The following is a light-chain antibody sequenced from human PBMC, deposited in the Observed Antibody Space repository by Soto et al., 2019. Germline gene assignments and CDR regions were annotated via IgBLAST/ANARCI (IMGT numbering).Light chain of an antibody. CDR2: SAS. CDR3: QQGNNWPLT. CDR1: QSISSE. V-gene: IGKV3-15*01. Sequence: EIVMTQSPATLSVSPGERATLSCRASQSISSELAWYQQKPGQPPRLLIYSASTRATGLPARFTGSGSGTEFTLTISGLQSEDFAVYYCQQGNNWPLTFGQGTRLEI. J-gene: IGKJ2*01.